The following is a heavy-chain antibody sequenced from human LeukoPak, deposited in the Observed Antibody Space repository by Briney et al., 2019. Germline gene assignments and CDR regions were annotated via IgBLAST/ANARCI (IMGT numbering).Heavy chain of an antibody. CDR1: GFTFSSYS. V-gene: IGHV3-21*01. J-gene: IGHJ4*02. CDR2: FGTRSTSI. D-gene: IGHD3-22*01. CDR3: AREVSEGFDF. Sequence: GGSLRLSCAASGFTFSSYSMNWIRQAPGKGLEWVSSFGTRSTSIYHAGSVKGRFAISRDNAKNPLYLQMNSLRAEDTALYYCAREVSEGFDFWGQGTLVTVSS.